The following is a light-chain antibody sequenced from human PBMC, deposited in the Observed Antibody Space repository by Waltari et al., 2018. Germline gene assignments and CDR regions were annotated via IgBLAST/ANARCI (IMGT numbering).Light chain of an antibody. J-gene: IGLJ2*01. CDR1: RSNIGSRT. CDR2: SNH. Sequence: QSVLTQPPSVSGTPGQRVTISCSGRRSNIGSRTIIWSRQLPGTAPTLPIFSNHLRPAGVPDRLSASKSGTSASLIISGLQSEDEGTYYCSTWDDSLNNLVFGGETKLTVL. V-gene: IGLV1-44*01. CDR3: STWDDSLNNLV.